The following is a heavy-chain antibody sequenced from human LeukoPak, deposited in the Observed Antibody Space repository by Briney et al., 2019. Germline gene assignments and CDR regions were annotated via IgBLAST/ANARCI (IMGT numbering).Heavy chain of an antibody. D-gene: IGHD6-13*01. V-gene: IGHV3-7*01. CDR3: ARGIATGIDFFDP. CDR1: GFTFTNYW. J-gene: IGHJ5*02. CDR2: IKHDGSEQ. Sequence: GGSLRLSCAASGFTFTNYWMTWVRQAPGKGLEWVANIKHDGSEQYYVDSVKGRFTISRDNAKNSLYLQMNSLRAEDTALYYCARGIATGIDFFDPWGQGTLVTVSS.